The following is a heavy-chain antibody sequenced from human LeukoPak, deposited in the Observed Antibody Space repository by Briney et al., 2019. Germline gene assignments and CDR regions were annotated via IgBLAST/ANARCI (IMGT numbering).Heavy chain of an antibody. D-gene: IGHD6-19*01. CDR3: ARGVAGSYYYYYMDV. Sequence: ASVKVSCKASGYTFTGYYMHWVRQAPGQGPEWMGWINPNSGGTNYAQKFQGRVTVTRDTSISTAYMELSRLRSDDTAVYYCARGVAGSYYYYYMDVWGKGTTVTISS. V-gene: IGHV1-2*02. CDR2: INPNSGGT. J-gene: IGHJ6*03. CDR1: GYTFTGYY.